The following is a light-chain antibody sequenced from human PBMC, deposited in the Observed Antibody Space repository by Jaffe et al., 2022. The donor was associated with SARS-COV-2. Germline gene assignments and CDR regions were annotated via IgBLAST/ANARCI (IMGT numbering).Light chain of an antibody. V-gene: IGKV4-1*01. CDR3: QQYYSTPLT. CDR2: WAS. Sequence: DIVMTQSPDSLAVSLGERATINCRSSQSILYSYDNNNYLTWYQQKPGQPPKLLIYWASTRQSGVPERFSGSGSGTDFTLTISSLQAEDVAVYYCQQYYSTPLTFGGGTKVQIK. J-gene: IGKJ4*01. CDR1: QSILYSYDNNNY.